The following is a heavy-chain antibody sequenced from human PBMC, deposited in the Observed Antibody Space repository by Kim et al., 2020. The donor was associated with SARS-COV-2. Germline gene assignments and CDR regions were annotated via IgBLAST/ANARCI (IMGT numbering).Heavy chain of an antibody. J-gene: IGHJ6*03. D-gene: IGHD6-25*01. CDR1: GGSISRDY. CDR2: IHYSGST. Sequence: SETLSLTCSVSGGSISRDYWSWIRQPPGKGLEWIGYIHYSGSTTYNPSLESRVAISIDTSKNQFSLNLRSVTASDTALYYCARDRGGLKHYMDVWGK. V-gene: IGHV4-59*01. CDR3: ARDRGGLKHYMDV.